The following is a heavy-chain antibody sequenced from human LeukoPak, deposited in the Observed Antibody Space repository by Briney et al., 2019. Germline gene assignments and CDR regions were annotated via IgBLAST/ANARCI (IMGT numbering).Heavy chain of an antibody. CDR1: GGSISSYY. Sequence: PSETLSLTCTVSGGSISSYYWSWIRQPPGEGLEWIGYIYYSGSTNYNPSLKSRVTISVDTSKNQFSLKLSSVTAADTAVYYCARESGGNSIDYWGQGTLVTVSS. J-gene: IGHJ4*02. CDR3: ARESGGNSIDY. V-gene: IGHV4-59*01. CDR2: IYYSGST. D-gene: IGHD4-23*01.